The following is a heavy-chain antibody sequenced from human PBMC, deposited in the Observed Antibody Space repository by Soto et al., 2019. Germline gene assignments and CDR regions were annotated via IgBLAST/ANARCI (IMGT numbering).Heavy chain of an antibody. Sequence: QVQLVESGGGVVQPGKSLRLSCAASGFTFSSYGMQWVRQAPGKGLEWVALIWYDGSNKFYADSVKGRFTISRDNSKNTLYLQMSSLRAEDTAVYYCARNRGGCSGGSCYSGIYYWGQGTLVTVSS. V-gene: IGHV3-33*01. J-gene: IGHJ4*02. CDR3: ARNRGGCSGGSCYSGIYY. CDR2: IWYDGSNK. D-gene: IGHD2-15*01. CDR1: GFTFSSYG.